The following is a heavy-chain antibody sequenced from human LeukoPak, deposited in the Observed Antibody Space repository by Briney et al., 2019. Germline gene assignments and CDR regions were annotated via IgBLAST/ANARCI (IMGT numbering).Heavy chain of an antibody. CDR2: ISGSGGST. D-gene: IGHD3-3*01. Sequence: SLXXSCAASGFTFSSYAMSWVRQAPGKGLEWVSAISGSGGSTYYADSVKGRFTISRDNSKNTLYLQMNSLRAEDTAVYYCAKVKVVDFWSGYSAAYYFDYWGQGTLVTVSS. CDR3: AKVKVVDFWSGYSAAYYFDY. J-gene: IGHJ4*02. CDR1: GFTFSSYA. V-gene: IGHV3-23*01.